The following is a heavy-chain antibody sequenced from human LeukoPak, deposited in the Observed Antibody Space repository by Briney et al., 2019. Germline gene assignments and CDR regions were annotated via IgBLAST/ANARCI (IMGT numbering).Heavy chain of an antibody. D-gene: IGHD6-19*01. V-gene: IGHV1-18*01. J-gene: IGHJ3*02. Sequence: GASVKVSCKASGYTFTSYGISWVRQAPGQGLEWMGWISAYNGNTNYEQKLQGRVTMTTDTSTSTAYMELRSLRSDDTAVYYCARVRSSGWSDAFDIWGQGTMVTVSS. CDR2: ISAYNGNT. CDR3: ARVRSSGWSDAFDI. CDR1: GYTFTSYG.